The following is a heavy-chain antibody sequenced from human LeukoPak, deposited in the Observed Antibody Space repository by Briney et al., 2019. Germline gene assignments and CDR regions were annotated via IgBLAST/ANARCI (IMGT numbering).Heavy chain of an antibody. V-gene: IGHV1-69*05. Sequence: ASVKVSCKASGGTFSSYAISWVRQAPGQGLEWMGGIIPIFGTANYAQKFQGRVTITTDESTSTAYMELSSLRSEDTAVYYCARGGGGSYRLDYWGQGTLVTVSS. D-gene: IGHD1-26*01. J-gene: IGHJ4*02. CDR2: IIPIFGTA. CDR3: ARGGGGSYRLDY. CDR1: GGTFSSYA.